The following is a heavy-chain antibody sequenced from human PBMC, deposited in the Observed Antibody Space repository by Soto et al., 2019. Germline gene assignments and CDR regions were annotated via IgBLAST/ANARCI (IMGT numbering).Heavy chain of an antibody. V-gene: IGHV4-61*01. D-gene: IGHD5-12*01. Sequence: SETLSLTCTFSCGSVSSGSYYWSWIRQPPGKGLEWIGYIYYSGSTNYNPSLKSRVTISVDTSKNQFSLKLSSVTAADTAVYYCARDRGDGYIPWGQGTLVTVSS. CDR2: IYYSGST. J-gene: IGHJ4*02. CDR3: ARDRGDGYIP. CDR1: CGSVSSGSYY.